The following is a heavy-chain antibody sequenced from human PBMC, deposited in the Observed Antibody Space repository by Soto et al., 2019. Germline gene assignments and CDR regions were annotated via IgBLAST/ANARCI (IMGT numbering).Heavy chain of an antibody. J-gene: IGHJ6*02. V-gene: IGHV3-30*03. CDR1: GFSFSNYG. D-gene: IGHD6-6*01. Sequence: GGSLRLSCVACGFSFSNYGMHWVRQAPGKGLEWVTVISFDGGNQYYADSVKGRFTVSRDNSENTLSLQMNSLRGDDTAVYYCARSTSSTLSYYYGMDVWGQGTTVTVSS. CDR2: ISFDGGNQ. CDR3: ARSTSSTLSYYYGMDV.